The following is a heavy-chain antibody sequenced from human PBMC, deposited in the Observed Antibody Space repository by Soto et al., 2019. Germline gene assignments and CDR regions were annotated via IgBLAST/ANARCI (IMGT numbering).Heavy chain of an antibody. Sequence: GGSLRLSCAASGFTFNNYGMHWVRQAPGKGLEWVAVIWNDGSNSYYANSVKGRFTISRDNSKNTLYLQMSSLRAEDTAVYYCARRQISPPTRGAATARGAMAVWGQGTTVTVSS. CDR1: GFTFNNYG. CDR2: IWNDGSNS. V-gene: IGHV3-33*01. J-gene: IGHJ6*02. CDR3: ARRQISPPTRGAATARGAMAV. D-gene: IGHD6-13*01.